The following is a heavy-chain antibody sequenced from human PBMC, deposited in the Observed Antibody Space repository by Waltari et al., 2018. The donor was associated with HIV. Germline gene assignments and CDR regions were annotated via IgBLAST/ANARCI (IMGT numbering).Heavy chain of an antibody. CDR2: VWFDGSGK. J-gene: IGHJ4*02. CDR3: ARGGYGSKTYNIGYYFDS. V-gene: IGHV3-33*01. CDR1: GFTFSLYG. Sequence: QVQLVESGGGVVQPGKSLRLSCAASGFTFSLYGMHWVRQAPGKGLEWVAVVWFDGSGKYFPDSVEGRFNVSRDNSKNTLYLELSSLRAEDTAVYYCARGGYGSKTYNIGYYFDSWGQGTLVTVSS. D-gene: IGHD3-10*01.